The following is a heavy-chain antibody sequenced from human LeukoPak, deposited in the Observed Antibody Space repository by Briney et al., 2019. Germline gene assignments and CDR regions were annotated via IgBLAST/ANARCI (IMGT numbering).Heavy chain of an antibody. Sequence: ASVKVSCKASGYTFTSYYMHWVRQAPGQGLEWMGIINPSGGSTNYAQKFQGRVTMTRDTSTSTVYMEVSSLRSEDTAVYYCARSSMFYYGNRDIWGQGTMVTVSS. J-gene: IGHJ3*02. CDR1: GYTFTSYY. D-gene: IGHD3-10*01. CDR2: INPSGGST. CDR3: ARSSMFYYGNRDI. V-gene: IGHV1-46*01.